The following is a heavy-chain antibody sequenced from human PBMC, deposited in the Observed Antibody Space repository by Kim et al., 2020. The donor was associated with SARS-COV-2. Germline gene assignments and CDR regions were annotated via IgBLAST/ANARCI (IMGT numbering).Heavy chain of an antibody. D-gene: IGHD3-10*01. CDR2: TT. Sequence: TTFAADSGQRRFTVSRDNARNALYLQMDNLSPEDTAVYYCANLHYYSSQFWGQGTLVTVSS. J-gene: IGHJ1*01. CDR3: ANLHYYSSQF. V-gene: IGHV3-11*01.